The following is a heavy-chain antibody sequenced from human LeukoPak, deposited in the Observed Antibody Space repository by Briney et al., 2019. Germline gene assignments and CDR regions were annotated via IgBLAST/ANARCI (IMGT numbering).Heavy chain of an antibody. D-gene: IGHD1-14*01. CDR1: GGSISSSSYY. J-gene: IGHJ4*02. Sequence: PSQTLSLTCTVSGGSISSSSYYRGWIRQPPGKGLEWIGTIDYTGSTYYNPSLKSRVTISKDTAKNQFSLKLSSVTAADTAVYYCVRDRGNHVTVYWGQGTLVTVSS. CDR3: VRDRGNHVTVY. CDR2: IDYTGST. V-gene: IGHV4-39*07.